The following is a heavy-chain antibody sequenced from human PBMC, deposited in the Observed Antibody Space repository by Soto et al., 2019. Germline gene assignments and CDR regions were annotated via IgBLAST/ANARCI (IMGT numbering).Heavy chain of an antibody. CDR2: IYYSGST. D-gene: IGHD2-15*01. J-gene: IGHJ5*02. V-gene: IGHV4-31*03. CDR3: ARDRRYCSGGSCGGWFDP. Sequence: QVQLQESGPGLVKPSQTLSLTCTVSGGSISSGGYYWSWIRQHPGKGLEWIGYIYYSGSTYYNPSRKSRVTRSVDPSKSQFSLKLSSVTAADTAVYYCARDRRYCSGGSCGGWFDPWGQGTLVTVSS. CDR1: GGSISSGGYY.